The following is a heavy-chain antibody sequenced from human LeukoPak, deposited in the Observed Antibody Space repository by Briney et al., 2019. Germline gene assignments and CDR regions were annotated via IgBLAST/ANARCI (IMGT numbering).Heavy chain of an antibody. Sequence: PGGSLRLSCAASGFTFSSYAMSWVRQAPGKGLEWVSAISGSGGSTYYADSVKGRFTISRDNSKNTLYLQMNSLRAKDTAVYYCAKDLLYYDSSGYYYFDYWGQGTLVTVSS. CDR2: ISGSGGST. D-gene: IGHD3-22*01. CDR3: AKDLLYYDSSGYYYFDY. J-gene: IGHJ4*02. V-gene: IGHV3-23*01. CDR1: GFTFSSYA.